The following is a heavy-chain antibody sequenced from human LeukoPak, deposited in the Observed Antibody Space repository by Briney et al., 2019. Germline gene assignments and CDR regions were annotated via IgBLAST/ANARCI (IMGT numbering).Heavy chain of an antibody. CDR2: IYYSGST. Sequence: PSETLSLTCTVSGVSISSTTYYWGWIRQPPGKGLEWIGYIYYSGSTYYNPSLKSRLTMSVDTSKNQFSLNLISVTAADTAVYYCARDRGRSYFDYWGQGTLVTVSS. J-gene: IGHJ4*02. CDR3: ARDRGRSYFDY. CDR1: GVSISSTTYY. V-gene: IGHV4-39*07.